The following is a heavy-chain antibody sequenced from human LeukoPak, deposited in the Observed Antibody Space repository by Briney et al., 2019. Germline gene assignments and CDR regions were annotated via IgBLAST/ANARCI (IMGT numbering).Heavy chain of an antibody. CDR3: AREMALSLDY. D-gene: IGHD5-24*01. Sequence: SETLSLTCTVSGGSISSGGYYWSWIRQHPGKGLERIGYIYYSGSTYYNPSLKSRVTIAVDTSKNQFSLKLSSVTAADTAVYYCAREMALSLDYWGQGTLVTVSS. V-gene: IGHV4-31*03. J-gene: IGHJ4*02. CDR2: IYYSGST. CDR1: GGSISSGGYY.